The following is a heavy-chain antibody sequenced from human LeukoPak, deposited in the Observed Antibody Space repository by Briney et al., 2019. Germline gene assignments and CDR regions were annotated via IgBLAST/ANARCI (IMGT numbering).Heavy chain of an antibody. V-gene: IGHV3-48*03. CDR1: GFIFSNYE. CDR2: ISTSGNDI. J-gene: IGHJ4*02. Sequence: GGSLRLSCAASGFIFSNYEINWVRQAPGEGLEWISYISTSGNDIYYADSVKGRFTISRDNAMNSLYLQLNSLRADDTAVYYGARGAQWVLDYWGQGTLVTVSS. CDR3: ARGAQWVLDY. D-gene: IGHD1-26*01.